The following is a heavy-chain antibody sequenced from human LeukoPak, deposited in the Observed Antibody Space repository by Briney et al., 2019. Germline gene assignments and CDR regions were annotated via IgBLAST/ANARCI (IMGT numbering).Heavy chain of an antibody. J-gene: IGHJ3*02. Sequence: PSETLSLTCTVSGGSIGVYHWSWIRQPPGKGLEWIGYIYYSGSTYYNPSLKSRVTISVDTSKNQFSLKVISVTAADTAVYYCARPRKPYYYDSSGYTEAFDIWGQGXMVTVSS. V-gene: IGHV4-59*04. CDR1: GGSIGVYH. CDR2: IYYSGST. D-gene: IGHD3-22*01. CDR3: ARPRKPYYYDSSGYTEAFDI.